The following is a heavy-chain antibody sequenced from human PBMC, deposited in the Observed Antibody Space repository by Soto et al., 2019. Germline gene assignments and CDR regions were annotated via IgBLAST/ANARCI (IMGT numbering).Heavy chain of an antibody. Sequence: QVQLQQWGAGLLKPSETLSLTCAVYGGSFSGYYWSWIRQPPGKGLEWIGEINHSGSTNYNPSLKSRVTISADTSKNRFSLKLSSVTAADKAVYYCAREGWTYCSSTSCSTYYYYYGMDVWGQGTTVTVSS. V-gene: IGHV4-34*01. D-gene: IGHD2-2*01. J-gene: IGHJ6*02. CDR2: INHSGST. CDR3: AREGWTYCSSTSCSTYYYYYGMDV. CDR1: GGSFSGYY.